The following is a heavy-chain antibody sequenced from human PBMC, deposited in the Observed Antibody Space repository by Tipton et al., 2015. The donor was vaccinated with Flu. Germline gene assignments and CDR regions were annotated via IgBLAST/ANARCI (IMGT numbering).Heavy chain of an antibody. CDR1: GFTFSSYW. J-gene: IGHJ3*02. CDR2: IKQDGSEK. Sequence: GSLRLSCAASGFTFSSYWMSWVRQAPGKGLEWVANIKQDGSEKYYVDSVKGRFTISRDNAKNSLYLQMNSLRAEDTAVYYCAREGYCSSTSCYVFAFDIWGQGTMVTVSS. CDR3: AREGYCSSTSCYVFAFDI. V-gene: IGHV3-7*01. D-gene: IGHD2-2*01.